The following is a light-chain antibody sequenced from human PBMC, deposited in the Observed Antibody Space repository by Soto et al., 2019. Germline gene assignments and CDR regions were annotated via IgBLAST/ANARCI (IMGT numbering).Light chain of an antibody. CDR3: CSYAGSATYV. Sequence: QSVLTQPASVSGSPGQSITISCTGTTSDVGSYSLVSWYQQHPGKAPKLMIYEGTKRPSGVSNRFSGSKSGNTASLTISGLQAVDEADYYCCSYAGSATYVFGIGTKVTVL. J-gene: IGLJ1*01. CDR2: EGT. CDR1: TSDVGSYSL. V-gene: IGLV2-23*01.